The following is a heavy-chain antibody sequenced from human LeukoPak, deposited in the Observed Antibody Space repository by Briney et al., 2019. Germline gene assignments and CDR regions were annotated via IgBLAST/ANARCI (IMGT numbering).Heavy chain of an antibody. V-gene: IGHV4-59*01. CDR3: ARLNWGSRGFDP. CDR2: IYYSGST. CDR1: GGSFSGYY. Sequence: SETLSLTCAVYGGSFSGYYWSWIRQPPGKGLEWIGYIYYSGSTNYNPSLKSRVTISVDTSKNQFSLKLSSVTAADTAVYYCARLNWGSRGFDPWGQGTLVTASS. D-gene: IGHD7-27*01. J-gene: IGHJ5*02.